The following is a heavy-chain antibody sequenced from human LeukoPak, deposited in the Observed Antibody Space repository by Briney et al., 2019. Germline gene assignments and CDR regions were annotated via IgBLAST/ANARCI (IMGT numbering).Heavy chain of an antibody. CDR2: IYTSGST. Sequence: SQTLSLTCTVSGGSISGGSYYWSWIRQPAGKGLEWIGHIYTSGSTNYNPSLKSRVTISVDTSKNQFSLNLSSVTAADTAVYYCARGYSYGYPLGYWGQGTLVTVSS. CDR1: GGSISGGSYY. CDR3: ARGYSYGYPLGY. D-gene: IGHD5-18*01. V-gene: IGHV4-61*09. J-gene: IGHJ4*02.